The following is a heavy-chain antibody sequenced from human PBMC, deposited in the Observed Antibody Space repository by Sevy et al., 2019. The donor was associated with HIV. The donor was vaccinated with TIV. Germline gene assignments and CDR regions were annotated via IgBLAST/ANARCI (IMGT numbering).Heavy chain of an antibody. V-gene: IGHV3-21*04. J-gene: IGHJ6*02. CDR1: GFTFSSYS. D-gene: IGHD3-3*01. CDR2: ISSSSIYI. Sequence: GGSLRLSCAASGFTFSSYSMNWVRQAPGKGLEWVSSISSSSIYIYYADSVKGRFTIFRDNSRNTVYLQMNSLRAEDTAVYYCARRPDLGVVILTGVLDVWGQGTTVTVSS. CDR3: ARRPDLGVVILTGVLDV.